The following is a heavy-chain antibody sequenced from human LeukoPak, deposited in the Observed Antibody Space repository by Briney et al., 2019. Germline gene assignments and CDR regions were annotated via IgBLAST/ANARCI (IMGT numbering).Heavy chain of an antibody. D-gene: IGHD1-14*01. CDR2: IGPTGSDR. J-gene: IGHJ4*02. CDR1: GLTFSTSG. Sequence: GGSLRLSCTASGLTFSTSGFNWVRQAPGKGLEWVASIGPTGSDRYHADSIKGRFTISRDNANNFLYLQMNSLRAEYTAVYYCATETNGRHYDYWGQGTLLTVSS. CDR3: ATETNGRHYDY. V-gene: IGHV3-21*06.